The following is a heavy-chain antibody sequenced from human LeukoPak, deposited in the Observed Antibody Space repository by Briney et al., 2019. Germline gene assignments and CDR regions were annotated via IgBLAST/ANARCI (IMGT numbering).Heavy chain of an antibody. J-gene: IGHJ4*02. D-gene: IGHD1-26*01. Sequence: GGSLRLSCAASGFTFSRYWLSWVRQAPGKGLEWVASIEQDGSQKYYVDSVRGRFTISRDNAKNSVYLQTNSLRVEDTAVYYCARNSGSNPFDYWGQGTLVTVSS. CDR1: GFTFSRYW. CDR3: ARNSGSNPFDY. CDR2: IEQDGSQK. V-gene: IGHV3-7*01.